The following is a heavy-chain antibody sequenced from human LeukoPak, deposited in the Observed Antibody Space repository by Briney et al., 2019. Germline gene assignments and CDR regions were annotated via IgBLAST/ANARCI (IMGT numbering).Heavy chain of an antibody. D-gene: IGHD3-3*01. V-gene: IGHV1-69*02. J-gene: IGHJ6*02. Sequence: ASVKVSCKASGGTFSSYTISRVRQASGQGLEWMGRIIPILGIANYAQKFQGRVTITADKSTSTAYMELSSLRSEDTAVYYCARGRRYYNFWSGSRYYYYGMDVWGQGTTVTVSS. CDR1: GGTFSSYT. CDR3: ARGRRYYNFWSGSRYYYYGMDV. CDR2: IIPILGIA.